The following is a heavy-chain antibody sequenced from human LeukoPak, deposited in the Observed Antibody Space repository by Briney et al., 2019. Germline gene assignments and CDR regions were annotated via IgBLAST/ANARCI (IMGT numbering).Heavy chain of an antibody. D-gene: IGHD2-21*02. V-gene: IGHV3-53*01. CDR2: IYSGGTT. CDR3: ARSTTADLVFDY. J-gene: IGHJ4*02. Sequence: GGSLRLSCAASGFTVSGNYMSWVRQAPGKGLEWVSLIYSGGTTYYADSVKGRFTISRDNSKNTLYLQMNSLRAEDTAVYYCARSTTADLVFDYWGQGTLVTVSS. CDR1: GFTVSGNY.